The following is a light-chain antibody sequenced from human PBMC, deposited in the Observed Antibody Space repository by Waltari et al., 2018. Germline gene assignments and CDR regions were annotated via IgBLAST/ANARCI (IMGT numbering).Light chain of an antibody. V-gene: IGLV1-40*01. CDR2: GNN. CDR3: QSFDIRLSGGVV. J-gene: IGLJ3*02. Sequence: QSVLTQPPSMSGAPGQRVTISCTGSSSNIGAGHDLHWYQVFPGPAPKLLIYGNNNRPSGVPDRFSGSKSDTSASLAIGGLQAEDEADYYCQSFDIRLSGGVVFGGGTKVTVL. CDR1: SSNIGAGHD.